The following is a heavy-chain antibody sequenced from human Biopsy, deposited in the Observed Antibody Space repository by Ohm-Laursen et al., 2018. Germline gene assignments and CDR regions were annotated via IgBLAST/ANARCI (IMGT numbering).Heavy chain of an antibody. V-gene: IGHV3-11*04. CDR1: GFPVSDYY. Sequence: SLRLSCAASGFPVSDYYMSWIRQAPGRGLEWVSDINSSGSTKYHAESVKGRFTISRDNAKNTLYLQMNSLRAEDTAVYYCARGGFFAYSTFDYWGQGALVTVSS. CDR2: INSSGSTK. D-gene: IGHD4-11*01. CDR3: ARGGFFAYSTFDY. J-gene: IGHJ4*02.